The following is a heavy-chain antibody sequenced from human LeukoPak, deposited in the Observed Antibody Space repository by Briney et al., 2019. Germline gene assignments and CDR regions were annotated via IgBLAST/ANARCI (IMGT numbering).Heavy chain of an antibody. V-gene: IGHV4-39*01. J-gene: IGHJ4*02. CDR1: GGSISSSSYY. CDR2: IYYSGST. CDR3: ASVTVTRLDY. D-gene: IGHD4-17*01. Sequence: SETLSLTCTVSGGSISSSSYYWGWLRQPPGKGLEWIGSIYYSGSTYYNPSLKSRVTISVNTSKNQFSLKLSSVTAADTAVYYCASVTVTRLDYWGQGTLVTVSS.